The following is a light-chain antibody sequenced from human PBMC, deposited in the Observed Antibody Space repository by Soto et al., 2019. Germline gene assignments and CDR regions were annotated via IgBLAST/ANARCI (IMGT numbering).Light chain of an antibody. CDR1: QSISRT. Sequence: EIVLTQSPDTLSVSPGERATLSCRASQSISRTLAWYQQKSGQPPKLLIYWASTRESGVPDRFSGSGSGADFTLTISSLQAEDVAVYYCQQYYTAPLTFGGGTKVDIK. J-gene: IGKJ4*01. V-gene: IGKV3-15*01. CDR3: QQYYTAPLT. CDR2: WAS.